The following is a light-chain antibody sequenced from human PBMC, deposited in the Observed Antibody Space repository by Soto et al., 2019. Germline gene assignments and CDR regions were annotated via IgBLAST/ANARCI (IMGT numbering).Light chain of an antibody. Sequence: QSVLTQPPSVSGAPGQRVTISCTGSSSNIGADFDVSWYQQLPGTAPKLLIYDNNKRPSGIPDRFSGSKSGTSATLGITGLQTGDEADYYCGTWDSSLSASYVFGTGTKVTVL. J-gene: IGLJ1*01. CDR2: DNN. CDR1: SSNIGADFD. V-gene: IGLV1-51*01. CDR3: GTWDSSLSASYV.